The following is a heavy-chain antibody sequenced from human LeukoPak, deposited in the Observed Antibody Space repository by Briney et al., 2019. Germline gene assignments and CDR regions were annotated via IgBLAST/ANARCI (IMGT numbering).Heavy chain of an antibody. CDR3: ARAVEMASLAIWKFGFDY. V-gene: IGHV1-2*04. CDR2: INPNSGGT. D-gene: IGHD5-24*01. J-gene: IGHJ4*02. Sequence: ASVKVSCKASGYTFSGYYIHWVRQAPGQGLEWMGWINPNSGGTNYAQKFQGWVTMTRDTSISTAYMELSRLRSDDTAVYYCARAVEMASLAIWKFGFDYWGQGTLVTVSS. CDR1: GYTFSGYY.